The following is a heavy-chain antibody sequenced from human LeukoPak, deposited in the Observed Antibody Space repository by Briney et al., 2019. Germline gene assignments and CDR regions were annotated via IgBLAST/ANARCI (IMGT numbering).Heavy chain of an antibody. CDR2: IIPILGIA. D-gene: IGHD3-16*01. J-gene: IGHJ4*02. CDR1: GGTFSSYA. Sequence: ASVKVSCKASGGTFSSYAISWVRQAPGQGLEWMGRIIPILGIANYAQKFQGRVTMTRNTSISTAYMELSSLRSEDTAVYYCARGPAGGEFDYWGQGTLVTVSS. CDR3: ARGPAGGEFDY. V-gene: IGHV1-69*04.